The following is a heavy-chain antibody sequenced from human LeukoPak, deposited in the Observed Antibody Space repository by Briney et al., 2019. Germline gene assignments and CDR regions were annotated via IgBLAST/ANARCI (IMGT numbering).Heavy chain of an antibody. Sequence: SETLSLTCTVPGDSISSYYWSWIRQPPGKGLEWIGHFYNSGSTNYNPSPKSRVAISVDTSKNQFSLKLSSVTAADTAVYFCARANSGYDPFDYWGQGTLVTVSS. CDR3: ARANSGYDPFDY. CDR1: GDSISSYY. D-gene: IGHD5-12*01. CDR2: FYNSGST. J-gene: IGHJ4*02. V-gene: IGHV4-59*01.